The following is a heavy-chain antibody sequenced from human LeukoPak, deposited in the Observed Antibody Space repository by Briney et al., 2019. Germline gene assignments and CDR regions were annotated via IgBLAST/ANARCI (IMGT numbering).Heavy chain of an antibody. Sequence: PSETLSLTCTVSGGSISSYYWSWVRQPPGKGLEWIGYIYYSGSTNYNPSLKSRVTISVDTSKNQFSLKLSSVTAADTAVYYCARDGSGRYIGGLNYWGQGTLVTVSS. D-gene: IGHD3-10*01. CDR2: IYYSGST. CDR1: GGSISSYY. CDR3: ARDGSGRYIGGLNY. V-gene: IGHV4-59*01. J-gene: IGHJ4*02.